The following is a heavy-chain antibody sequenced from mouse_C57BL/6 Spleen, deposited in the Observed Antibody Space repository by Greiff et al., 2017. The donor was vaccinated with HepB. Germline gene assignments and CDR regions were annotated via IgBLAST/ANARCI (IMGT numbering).Heavy chain of an antibody. CDR1: GFTFSSYG. CDR3: ARRYYFDV. Sequence: EVKLVESGGDLVKPGGSLKLSCAASGFTFSSYGMSWVRQTPDKRLEWVATISSGGSYTYYPDSVKGRFTISRDNAKNTLYLQMSSLKSEDTAMYYCARRYYFDVWGTGTTVTVSS. CDR2: ISSGGSYT. V-gene: IGHV5-6*02. J-gene: IGHJ1*03.